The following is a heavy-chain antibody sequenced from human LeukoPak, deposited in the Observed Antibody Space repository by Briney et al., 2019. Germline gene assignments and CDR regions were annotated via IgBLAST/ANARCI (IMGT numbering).Heavy chain of an antibody. J-gene: IGHJ5*02. CDR2: ILGSGVAT. D-gene: IGHD4/OR15-4a*01. V-gene: IGHV3-23*01. CDR3: AKAKYDYGDPVGWFDP. CDR1: GFTFSTNA. Sequence: GGSLRLSCAASGFTFSTNAMSWVRQAPGKGLEWVSGILGSGVATFYADSVKGRFTISRDNSKNTRYLQMDSLRAEDTAVYYCAKAKYDYGDPVGWFDPWGQGTLVTVSS.